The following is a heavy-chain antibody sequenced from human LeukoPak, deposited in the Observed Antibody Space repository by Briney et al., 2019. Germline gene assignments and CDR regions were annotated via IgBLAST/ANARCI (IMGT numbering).Heavy chain of an antibody. J-gene: IGHJ4*02. CDR2: IRYDGSNK. V-gene: IGHV3-30*02. CDR3: AKDLRNYYVWGSYPADY. Sequence: GGSLRLSCAASGFTFSSYGMHWVRQAPGKGLEWVAFIRYDGSNKYYADSVKGRFTISRDNSKNTLYLQMNSLRAEDTAVYYCAKDLRNYYVWGSYPADYWGQGTLVTVSS. D-gene: IGHD3-16*02. CDR1: GFTFSSYG.